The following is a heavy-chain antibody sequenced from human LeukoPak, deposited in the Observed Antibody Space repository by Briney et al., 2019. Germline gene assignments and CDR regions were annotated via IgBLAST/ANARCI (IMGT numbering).Heavy chain of an antibody. Sequence: GGSLRLSCAASGFTFSNAWMNWGRQAPGKGLEWVGRIKSKADGKATDHAAPVIGRFTISRDYSKNTLYLQMNSMKTEDTAVYYCITYGSGRGWEWGQGTLVTVSS. V-gene: IGHV3-15*01. CDR2: IKSKADGKAT. CDR3: ITYGSGRGWE. D-gene: IGHD6-19*01. CDR1: GFTFSNAW. J-gene: IGHJ4*02.